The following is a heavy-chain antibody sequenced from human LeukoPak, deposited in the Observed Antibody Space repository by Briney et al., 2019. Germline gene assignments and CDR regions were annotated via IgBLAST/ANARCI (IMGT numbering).Heavy chain of an antibody. J-gene: IGHJ5*01. CDR2: INPNSGNT. Sequence: ASVKVSCKASGYTFTSYDIHWVRQATGQGLEWMGWINPNSGNTGYAQKFQGRVTMTRNTSISTAYMELSSLRSEDTTVYYCATRLLYDSSGYTDSWGQGTLVTVSS. D-gene: IGHD3-22*01. CDR1: GYTFTSYD. CDR3: ATRLLYDSSGYTDS. V-gene: IGHV1-8*01.